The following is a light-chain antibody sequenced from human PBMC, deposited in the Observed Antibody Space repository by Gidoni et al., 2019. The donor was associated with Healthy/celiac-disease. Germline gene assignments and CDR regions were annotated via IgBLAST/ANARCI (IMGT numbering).Light chain of an antibody. V-gene: IGKV2-28*01. CDR3: MQALQTPRT. CDR1: QSLLHSNGYNY. CDR2: LGS. J-gene: IGKJ2*01. Sequence: DIGMTQPPLSLPVTPGEPASISCRSSQSLLHSNGYNYLDWYLQKPGQSPQLLIYLGSNRASGVPDRFSGSGSGTDFTLKISRVEAEDVGVYYCMQALQTPRTFGQGTKLEIK.